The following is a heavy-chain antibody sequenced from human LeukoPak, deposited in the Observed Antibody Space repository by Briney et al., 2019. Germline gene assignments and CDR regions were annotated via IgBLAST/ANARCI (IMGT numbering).Heavy chain of an antibody. D-gene: IGHD5-24*01. CDR3: ARGGGLRWLQPDRRFAFDV. J-gene: IGHJ3*01. Sequence: GGSLRLSCATSGFTFRSYWMSWVRQAPGKKPEWVANIKEDGSEKYYDDSMRGRFTISRDNAKNSLYLQMNSLRAEDTAVYYCARGGGLRWLQPDRRFAFDVWGQGTEVTVSS. V-gene: IGHV3-7*01. CDR1: GFTFRSYW. CDR2: IKEDGSEK.